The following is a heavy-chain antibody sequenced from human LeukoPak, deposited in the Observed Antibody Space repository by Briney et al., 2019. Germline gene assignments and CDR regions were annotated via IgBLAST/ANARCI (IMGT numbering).Heavy chain of an antibody. CDR1: GFTFSSYS. D-gene: IGHD6-19*01. CDR2: ISSSSRTI. Sequence: GGSLRLSCAASGFTFSSYSINWVRQAPGKGLEWPSYISSSSRTISYADSLKGRFTVSRDNAKNSLDLQMNGLRVEDTAVYYCARVGTSGWTSDYWGQGTLVTVSS. CDR3: ARVGTSGWTSDY. V-gene: IGHV3-48*04. J-gene: IGHJ4*02.